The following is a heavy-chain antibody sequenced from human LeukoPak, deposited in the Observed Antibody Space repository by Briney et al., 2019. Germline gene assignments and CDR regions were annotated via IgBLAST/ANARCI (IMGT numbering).Heavy chain of an antibody. D-gene: IGHD1-26*01. CDR2: ISSSGSTI. Sequence: GRSLRLSCAASGFTFSDYYMSWIRQAPGKGLEWVSYISSSGSTIYYADSVKGRFTVSRDNAKNSLYLQMNSLRAEDTAVYYCARVEDGSYSCIDYWGQGTLVTVSS. V-gene: IGHV3-11*04. CDR1: GFTFSDYY. CDR3: ARVEDGSYSCIDY. J-gene: IGHJ4*02.